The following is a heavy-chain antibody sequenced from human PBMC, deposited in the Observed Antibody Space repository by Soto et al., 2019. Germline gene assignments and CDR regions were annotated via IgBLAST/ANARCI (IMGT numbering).Heavy chain of an antibody. CDR1: GYLFTGYH. J-gene: IGHJ6*02. Sequence: GASVKVSCKASGYLFTGYHIHWVRQATGRGLEWMGWINPNSGDTEYAQNFQGRVTMTRDTSFNLVYMEMSGLMSDDTAVYYCARDARGTRGFDELDICGQGSTGTV. D-gene: IGHD3-9*01. V-gene: IGHV1-2*02. CDR3: ARDARGTRGFDELDI. CDR2: INPNSGDT.